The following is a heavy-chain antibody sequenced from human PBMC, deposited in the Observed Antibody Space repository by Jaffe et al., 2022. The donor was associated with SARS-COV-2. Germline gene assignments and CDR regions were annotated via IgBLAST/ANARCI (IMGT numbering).Heavy chain of an antibody. J-gene: IGHJ4*02. D-gene: IGHD1-26*01. CDR3: ARVGATLPLLDS. Sequence: QVQLQESGPGLVKPSQTLSLTCSVSGGSISSGDFLWSWIRQPPGKGLEWIGHIYYSENTYYNPSLKSRVTISIETSKSQFSLKLSSVTAADSAVYYCARVGATLPLLDSWGQGTLVTVSS. CDR1: GGSISSGDFL. CDR2: IYYSENT. V-gene: IGHV4-30-4*01.